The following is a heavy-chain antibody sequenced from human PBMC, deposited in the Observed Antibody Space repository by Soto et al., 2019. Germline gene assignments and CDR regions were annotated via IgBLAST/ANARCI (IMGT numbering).Heavy chain of an antibody. J-gene: IGHJ3*02. CDR3: ARADLRGERDAFDI. CDR1: GFTFSSYW. Sequence: GGSLRLSCAASGFTFSSYWMSWVRQAPGKGLEWVANIKQDGSEKYYVDSVKGRFTISRDNAKNSLYLQMNSLRAEDTAVYYCARADLRGERDAFDIWGQGTMVTVSS. D-gene: IGHD3-10*01. V-gene: IGHV3-7*01. CDR2: IKQDGSEK.